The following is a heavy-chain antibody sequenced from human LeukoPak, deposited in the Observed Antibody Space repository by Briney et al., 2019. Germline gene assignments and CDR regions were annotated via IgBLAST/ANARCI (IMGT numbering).Heavy chain of an antibody. CDR1: GFTFSSYA. J-gene: IGHJ4*02. CDR2: ISGSGGST. V-gene: IGHV3-23*01. Sequence: GGSLRLSCAASGFTFSSYAMSWVRQAPGKGLEWVSAISGSGGSTYYADSVKGRFTISRDNSKNTLYLQMNSLRAEDTAVYYCSVTTRYGANCYFDYWGQGALVTVSS. D-gene: IGHD4-23*01. CDR3: SVTTRYGANCYFDY.